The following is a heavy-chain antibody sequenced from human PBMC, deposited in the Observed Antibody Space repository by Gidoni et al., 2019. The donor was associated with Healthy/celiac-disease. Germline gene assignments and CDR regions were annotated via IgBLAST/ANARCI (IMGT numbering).Heavy chain of an antibody. D-gene: IGHD6-19*01. CDR1: GYTFTSYG. J-gene: IGHJ4*02. CDR3: ASEAGTR. CDR2: SSAYNVTT. V-gene: IGHV1-18*01. Sequence: QGQRVQSGAEVKKPGASVKGSCQASGYTFTSYGMSWVRQAPGQGLEWMGWSSAYNVTTSEAQKLQGRATMTTATSTSTASMELRSLRSDDTAVYYCASEAGTRWGQGTLVTVSS.